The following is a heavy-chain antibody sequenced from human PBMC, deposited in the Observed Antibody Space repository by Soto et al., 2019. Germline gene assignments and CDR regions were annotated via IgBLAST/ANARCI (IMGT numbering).Heavy chain of an antibody. J-gene: IGHJ4*01. CDR2: MGYRGSTT. CDR3: ARDNGFTKPLFFDS. D-gene: IGHD2-8*01. V-gene: IGHV3-33*01. CDR1: GFTFSSYG. Sequence: QVQLAESGGGVVQPGSSLRLSCAASGFTFSSYGMHWARQAPGKGLEWVAFMGYRGSTTYFEESVEGRFAISRDNSKNTLDLHMSSLRAEDTAVYYCARDNGFTKPLFFDSWGQGVLVTVSS.